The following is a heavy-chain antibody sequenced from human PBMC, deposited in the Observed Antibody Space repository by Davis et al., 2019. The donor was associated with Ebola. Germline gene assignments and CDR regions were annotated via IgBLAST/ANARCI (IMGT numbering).Heavy chain of an antibody. D-gene: IGHD2-15*01. CDR2: LYRGGKT. V-gene: IGHV3-53*04. CDR1: GFNVSRDY. Sequence: GESLKISCAASGFNVSRDYMNWLRQAPGKGLEWVSVLYRGGKTSYAYPVKGRFTISRHNSKNTLFLQMDSLRADDTAIYYCARGLDCSGGDCTDAFNVGGLGTLVTVSA. CDR3: ARGLDCSGGDCTDAFNV. J-gene: IGHJ3*01.